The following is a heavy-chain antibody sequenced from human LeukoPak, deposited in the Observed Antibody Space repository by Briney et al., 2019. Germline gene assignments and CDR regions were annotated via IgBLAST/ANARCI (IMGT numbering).Heavy chain of an antibody. CDR2: IYTSGST. CDR1: GGSISSYY. CDR3: AKDIFSRWGSGWYVNYFDY. D-gene: IGHD6-19*01. V-gene: IGHV4-4*07. J-gene: IGHJ4*02. Sequence: SETLSLTCTVSGGSISSYYWSWIRQPAGKGLEWIGRIYTSGSTNYNPSLKSRVTMSVDTSKNQFSLKLSSVTAADTAVYYCAKDIFSRWGSGWYVNYFDYWGQGTLVTVSS.